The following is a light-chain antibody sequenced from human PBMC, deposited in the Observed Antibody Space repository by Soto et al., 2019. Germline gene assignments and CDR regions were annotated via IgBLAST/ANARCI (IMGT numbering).Light chain of an antibody. CDR3: EQYGSSLSRT. J-gene: IGKJ4*01. V-gene: IGKV3-20*01. Sequence: EIALTQSPGTLSSSPGERATLSCRASQSVSSSYLAWYQQKPGQAPRLVIYGASSRATGIPDRFSGSGSGTDFNLTISRLEPEDFAVYYCEQYGSSLSRTFGGGTKVEIK. CDR2: GAS. CDR1: QSVSSSY.